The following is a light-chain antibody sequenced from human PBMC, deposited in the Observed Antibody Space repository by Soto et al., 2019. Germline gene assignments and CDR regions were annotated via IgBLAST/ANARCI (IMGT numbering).Light chain of an antibody. CDR2: DAS. V-gene: IGKV3-11*02. CDR1: QSINRH. Sequence: EIVLTQSPATLSLSPGERATLSCRASQSINRHLAWYRQKPGQAPRLLIYDASNRATGIPARFSGSGSGRDFTLTISSLDPEDFGVYYCQQRSNWPPVTFGGGTKVDIK. CDR3: QQRSNWPPVT. J-gene: IGKJ4*01.